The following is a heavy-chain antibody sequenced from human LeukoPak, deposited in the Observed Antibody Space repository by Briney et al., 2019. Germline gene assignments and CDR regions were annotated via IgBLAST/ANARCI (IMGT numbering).Heavy chain of an antibody. D-gene: IGHD6-6*01. CDR3: ARGVNWIDP. CDR1: GDSISSYY. Sequence: SETLSLTCTISGDSISSYYWSWIRQPPGKGLEWIGYLSYSGTSNYNPSLKSRLTISIDTSNNQFSLKLTSVTAADTAVYFCARGVNWIDPWGQGTLVTVSS. J-gene: IGHJ5*02. V-gene: IGHV4-59*01. CDR2: LSYSGTS.